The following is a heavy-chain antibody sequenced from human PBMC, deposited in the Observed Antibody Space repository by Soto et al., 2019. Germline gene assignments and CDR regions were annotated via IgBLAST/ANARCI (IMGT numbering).Heavy chain of an antibody. Sequence: GGSLRLSCAASGFTFSRYVMHWVRQAPGKGLEWLSVISYDGSNKYYADSVKGRFTISRDNSKNTLYLQMNSLRVEDTAVFYCASADSSGYLSFDPWGQGTLVTVSS. CDR3: ASADSSGYLSFDP. D-gene: IGHD3-22*01. V-gene: IGHV3-30*04. CDR2: ISYDGSNK. J-gene: IGHJ5*02. CDR1: GFTFSRYV.